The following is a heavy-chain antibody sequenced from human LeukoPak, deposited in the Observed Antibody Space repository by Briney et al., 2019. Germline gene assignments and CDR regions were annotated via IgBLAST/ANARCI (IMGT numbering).Heavy chain of an antibody. CDR3: ARAGDILTAKARNYYYYYMDV. CDR1: GGSISSYY. CDR2: IYTSGST. J-gene: IGHJ6*03. V-gene: IGHV4-4*07. D-gene: IGHD3-9*01. Sequence: SETLSLTCTVSGGSISSYYWSWIRQPAGKGLEWIGRIYTSGSTNYNPSLKSRVTMSVDTSKNQFSLKLSSVTAADTAVYYCARAGDILTAKARNYYYYYMDVWGEGTTVTVSS.